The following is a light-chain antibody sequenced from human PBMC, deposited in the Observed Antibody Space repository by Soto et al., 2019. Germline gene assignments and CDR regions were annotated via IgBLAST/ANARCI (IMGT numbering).Light chain of an antibody. CDR1: HDISGY. CDR2: GAS. J-gene: IGKJ3*01. Sequence: DIQMTQSPSSLSASVGDRVTLTCRASHDISGYLNWYQQRPGKAPKLLIFGASGLQTGVLTRFSGSGSGTDFTLTISSLQPDDFATYYCQQSYSTLFTFGPGTRVDFK. CDR3: QQSYSTLFT. V-gene: IGKV1-39*01.